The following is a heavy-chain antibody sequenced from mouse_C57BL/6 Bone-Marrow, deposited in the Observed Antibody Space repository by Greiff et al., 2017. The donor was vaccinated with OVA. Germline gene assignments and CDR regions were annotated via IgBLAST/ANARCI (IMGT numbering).Heavy chain of an antibody. D-gene: IGHD1-1*01. CDR1: GYTFTDYE. Sequence: QVQLQQSGPELVKPGASVKLSCKASGYTFTDYEMHWVKQTPVHGLEWIGAIDPETGGTAYNQKFKGKAILTADKSSSTAYMELRSLTSEDSAVYYCTREGTITTVVADYFDYWGQGTTLTVSS. J-gene: IGHJ2*01. CDR3: TREGTITTVVADYFDY. V-gene: IGHV1-15*01. CDR2: IDPETGGT.